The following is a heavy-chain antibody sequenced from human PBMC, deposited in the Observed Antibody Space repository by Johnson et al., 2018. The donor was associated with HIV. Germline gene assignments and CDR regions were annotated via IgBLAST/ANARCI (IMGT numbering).Heavy chain of an antibody. CDR1: EFTFSTYG. J-gene: IGHJ3*02. CDR2: IRYDGSNK. D-gene: IGHD3-22*01. CDR3: AKEQHYYYDNRHAFDI. V-gene: IGHV3-30*02. Sequence: QVQLVESGGGVVQPGGSLRLSCAASEFTFSTYGMHWVRQAPGKGLEWVALIRYDGSNKYYADSVKGRFIISRDNSKNTLYLQMNSLRPDDTAVYFCAKEQHYYYDNRHAFDIWGQGTMVTVSS.